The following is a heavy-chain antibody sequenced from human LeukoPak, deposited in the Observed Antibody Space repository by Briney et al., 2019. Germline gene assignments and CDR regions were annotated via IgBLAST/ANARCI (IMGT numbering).Heavy chain of an antibody. V-gene: IGHV4-39*07. CDR3: ARGEVIPLRWTGTGGAFDI. J-gene: IGHJ3*02. D-gene: IGHD4-23*01. Sequence: KTSETLSLTCSVSGASISSGSNYWGWIRQPPGKTLEWIGSIYSSGSTYYNPSLKSRVIIIIDTPKNHFSLTLSSVTAADTAVYYCARGEVIPLRWTGTGGAFDIWGQGTMVTVSS. CDR2: IYSSGST. CDR1: GASISSGSNY.